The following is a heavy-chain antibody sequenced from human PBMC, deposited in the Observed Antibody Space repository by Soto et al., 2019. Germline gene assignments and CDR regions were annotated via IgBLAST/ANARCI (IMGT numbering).Heavy chain of an antibody. J-gene: IGHJ6*02. CDR2: MYYSGGST. D-gene: IGHD3-10*01. CDR3: ARASDYGSGSYCGWDV. CDR1: DGSISSSSYY. V-gene: IGHV4-39*01. Sequence: PSETLSLTCTVSDGSISSSSYYWGWIRQPPGKGLEWIGSMYYSGGSTYYNPSLNIRVTISVDTANNQFSLQLSSVTAADTAVYYCARASDYGSGSYCGWDVWGQGNTVTVAS.